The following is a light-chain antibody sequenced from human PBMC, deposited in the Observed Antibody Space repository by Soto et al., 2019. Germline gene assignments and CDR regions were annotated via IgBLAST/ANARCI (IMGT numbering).Light chain of an antibody. CDR3: AAWDDSLRAWV. Sequence: QSVLTQPPSASGTPGQTVTISCSGGWYSIGKNLGYWYQQLPGTAPKLLIYMTNQRPSGVPDRFSGSKSGSSASLAVSGLRSEDEAVYYCAAWDDSLRAWVFGGGTKLTVL. V-gene: IGLV1-47*01. CDR2: MTN. CDR1: WYSIGKNL. J-gene: IGLJ3*02.